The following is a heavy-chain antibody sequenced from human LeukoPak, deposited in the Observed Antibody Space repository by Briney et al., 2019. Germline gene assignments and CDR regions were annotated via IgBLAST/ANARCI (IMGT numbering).Heavy chain of an antibody. CDR1: GSTFSSYG. J-gene: IGHJ4*02. CDR2: INQDGSDK. CDR3: VGGDY. Sequence: PGGSPRLSCAASGSTFSSYGMNWVRQAPGKGLECVANINQDGSDKYYVDSVKGRFTISRDNTKNSLYLQMNSLRAEDTAVYYCVGGDYWGQGTLVTVSS. V-gene: IGHV3-7*01.